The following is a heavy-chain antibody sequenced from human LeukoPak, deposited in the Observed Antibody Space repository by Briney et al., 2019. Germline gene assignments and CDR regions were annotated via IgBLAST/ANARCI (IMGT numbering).Heavy chain of an antibody. CDR1: GDSVSSSY. CDR3: ARVQWLPLDVFNF. V-gene: IGHV4-59*02. Sequence: SETRSLACAVSGDSVSSSYWSWIRQPPGKGLEWIGYIHYSGSTDYNPSLKSRVTMSVDTSKNQFSLKMNSVTAADTAMYYCARVQWLPLDVFNFWGQGTMVTVSS. CDR2: IHYSGST. D-gene: IGHD6-19*01. J-gene: IGHJ3*01.